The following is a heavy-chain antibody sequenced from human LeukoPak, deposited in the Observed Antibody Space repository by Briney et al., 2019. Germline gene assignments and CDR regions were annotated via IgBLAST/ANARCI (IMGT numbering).Heavy chain of an antibody. D-gene: IGHD1/OR15-1a*01. CDR3: ARDPRNKGFDP. CDR1: GFTFRGYW. Sequence: PGGSLRLSXAASGFTFRGYWMHWARQSPGKGLVWVSCINGDGSDTRYADSVKGRFTISRDNAKNTLYLQMNSLRVEDTAVYYCARDPRNKGFDPWGQGTLVTVSS. V-gene: IGHV3-74*01. J-gene: IGHJ5*02. CDR2: INGDGSDT.